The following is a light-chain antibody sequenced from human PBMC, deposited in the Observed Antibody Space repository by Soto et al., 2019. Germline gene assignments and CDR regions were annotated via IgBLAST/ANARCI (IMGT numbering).Light chain of an antibody. V-gene: IGLV2-14*01. J-gene: IGLJ1*01. CDR3: SSYTGATTYV. CDR1: SSDVGAYNY. Sequence: QSALTQPASVSGSPGQSITISCTGTSSDVGAYNYDSWYQQYPGEAPKVIIYDVSHRPAGVSNRFSGSKSGNAASLTISGLQTQDEADYYCSSYTGATTYVFVTGTKVTVL. CDR2: DVS.